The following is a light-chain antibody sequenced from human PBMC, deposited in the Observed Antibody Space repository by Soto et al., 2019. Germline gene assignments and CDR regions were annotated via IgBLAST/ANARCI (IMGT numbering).Light chain of an antibody. CDR2: GAS. Sequence: DIVMTQSPATMSVSPGERATLSCRASQSVNNNLAWYQQKPSQAPRLLIYGASTRATGIPARFRGSGCGTEFTLTIISLQFADFAVYYCQQYNNWPPWTFGRGTKVDIK. CDR3: QQYNNWPPWT. J-gene: IGKJ1*01. V-gene: IGKV3-15*01. CDR1: QSVNNN.